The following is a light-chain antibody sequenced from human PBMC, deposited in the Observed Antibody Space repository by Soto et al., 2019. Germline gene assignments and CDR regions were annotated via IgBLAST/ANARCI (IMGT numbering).Light chain of an antibody. Sequence: QSALTQPPSASGSPGQSVTISCTGTSSDVGGYDYVSWYQQYPGKVPKLMVYEVNNRPSGVPDRFSGSKSGNTASLTVSGLRAGDEADYSCPPNAGGNNVFGTGPKLPAL. CDR1: SSDVGGYDY. J-gene: IGLJ1*01. CDR2: EVN. CDR3: PPNAGGNNV. V-gene: IGLV2-8*01.